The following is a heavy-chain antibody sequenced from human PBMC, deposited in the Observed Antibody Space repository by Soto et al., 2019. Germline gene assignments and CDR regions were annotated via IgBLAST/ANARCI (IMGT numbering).Heavy chain of an antibody. CDR1: GFKYTDFA. V-gene: IGHV3-30*09. Sequence: GGSLRLSCAASGFKYTDFALHWVRQAPGKGLEWVAIISYDGSDKYYADSVKGRFVISRDNPKNTLYLEMNSLRPEDTAVYFCARRAWDSYYAIDVWGQGTTVTVSS. CDR3: ARRAWDSYYAIDV. CDR2: ISYDGSDK. J-gene: IGHJ6*02. D-gene: IGHD3-22*01.